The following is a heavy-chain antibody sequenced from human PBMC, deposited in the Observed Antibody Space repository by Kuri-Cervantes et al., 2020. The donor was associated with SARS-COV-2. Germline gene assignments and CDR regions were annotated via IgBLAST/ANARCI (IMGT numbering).Heavy chain of an antibody. Sequence: LSLTCADSRFTFNNYDLIWVRQVPGKGLEWVSSISTSGGDTNYADSLKGRFTISRDNSKNTLYLQMNSLRVEDTAVYYCASVSTMGVSLDWGQGTLVTVSS. CDR2: ISTSGGDT. J-gene: IGHJ4*02. D-gene: IGHD5-24*01. CDR3: ASVSTMGVSLD. CDR1: RFTFNNYD. V-gene: IGHV3-23*01.